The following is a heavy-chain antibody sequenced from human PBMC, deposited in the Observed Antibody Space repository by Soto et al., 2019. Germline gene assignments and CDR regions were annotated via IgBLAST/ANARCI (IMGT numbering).Heavy chain of an antibody. Sequence: GGSLRLSCAASGFSFGESAMSWVRQPPGKGLEWLAAVNPDGSDTFYADSVKGRFTISRDNSQNTVNLQMKSLRVEDTAIYYCAKQLGYCSTGRCYFDYWGQGTQVTVSS. J-gene: IGHJ4*02. CDR1: GFSFGESA. CDR2: VNPDGSDT. D-gene: IGHD2-2*01. V-gene: IGHV3-23*01. CDR3: AKQLGYCSTGRCYFDY.